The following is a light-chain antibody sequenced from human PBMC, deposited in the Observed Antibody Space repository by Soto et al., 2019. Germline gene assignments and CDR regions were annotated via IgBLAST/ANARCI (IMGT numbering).Light chain of an antibody. CDR3: QAWDSSHVV. J-gene: IGLJ2*01. CDR2: QDN. Sequence: SYELTQPPSVSVSPGQTASVTCSGDKLGDKYACWYQQKPGQSPVLVIYQDNKRPSGIPERFSGSNSGNTATLTISGTQAMDEADYSCQAWDSSHVVFGGGTKITVL. CDR1: KLGDKY. V-gene: IGLV3-1*01.